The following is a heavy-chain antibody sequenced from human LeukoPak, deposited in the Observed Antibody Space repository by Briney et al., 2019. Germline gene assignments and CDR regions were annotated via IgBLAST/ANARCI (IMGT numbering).Heavy chain of an antibody. CDR3: GRGTVGYCSGVWCQGWFCP. D-gene: IGHD2-15*01. J-gene: IGHJ5*02. CDR1: GVSISSSHAY. CDR2: IYFIGST. Sequence: ETLSLTCTVSGVSISSSHAYWGWRRPPPRKGVEWSGKIYFIGSTYYTPSPKRRVTISVDTSNKFSPQLSSVTAPDTALSYFGRGTVGYCSGVWCQGWFCPWGQGNLVTVSS. V-gene: IGHV4-39*07.